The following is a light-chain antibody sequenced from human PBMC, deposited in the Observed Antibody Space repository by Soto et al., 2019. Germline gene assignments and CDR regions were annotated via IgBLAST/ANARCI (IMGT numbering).Light chain of an antibody. CDR2: EVV. J-gene: IGLJ1*01. Sequence: QSVLTQPPSASGSPGQSVTISCTGTKNDIGVYDFVSWYQHHPGKAPRLIIYEVVQRPSGVPDRFSGSKSGNTASLTVSGLQAADEAHYFCKSYDGSNTYVFGGGTKVTVL. V-gene: IGLV2-8*01. CDR1: KNDIGVYDF. CDR3: KSYDGSNTYV.